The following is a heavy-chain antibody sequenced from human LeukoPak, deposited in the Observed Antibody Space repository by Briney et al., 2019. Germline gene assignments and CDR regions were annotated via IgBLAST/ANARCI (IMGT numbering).Heavy chain of an antibody. V-gene: IGHV4-59*08. CDR1: GGSISSYY. CDR2: IYYSGST. J-gene: IGHJ3*02. D-gene: IGHD3-22*01. CDR3: ARRRYYDADAFDI. Sequence: SEILSLTCTVSGGSISSYYWSWIRQPPGKGLEWIGYIYYSGSTNYNPSLKSRVTISVDTSKNQFSLKLSSVTAADTAVYYCARRRYYDADAFDIWGQGTMVTVSS.